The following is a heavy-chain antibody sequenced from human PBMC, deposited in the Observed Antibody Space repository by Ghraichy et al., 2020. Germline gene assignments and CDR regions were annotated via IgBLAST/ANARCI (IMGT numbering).Heavy chain of an antibody. D-gene: IGHD6-19*01. CDR3: AREMAGTSAFDI. Sequence: GGSLRLSCAASGFTFSSYSMNWVRQAPGMGLEWVSYISSSSSTIYYADSVKGRFTISRDNAKNSLYLQMNSLRAEDTAVYYCAREMAGTSAFDIWGQGQMVTVSS. V-gene: IGHV3-48*01. J-gene: IGHJ3*02. CDR1: GFTFSSYS. CDR2: ISSSSSTI.